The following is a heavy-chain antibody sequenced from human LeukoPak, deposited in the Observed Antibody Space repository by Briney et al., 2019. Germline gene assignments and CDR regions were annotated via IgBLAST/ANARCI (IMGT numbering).Heavy chain of an antibody. CDR1: GFTFSIYA. J-gene: IGHJ4*02. CDR3: AKDLSIGTTFGLSPFDY. Sequence: QPGGSLRLSCAASGFTFSIYAMSWVRQAPGKGLEWVSTISGGGGSTHYADSVKGRFTISRDNSKNTLYLQMNSLRAEDTAVYYCAKDLSIGTTFGLSPFDYWGQGTLVTVSS. CDR2: ISGGGGST. D-gene: IGHD3-16*01. V-gene: IGHV3-23*01.